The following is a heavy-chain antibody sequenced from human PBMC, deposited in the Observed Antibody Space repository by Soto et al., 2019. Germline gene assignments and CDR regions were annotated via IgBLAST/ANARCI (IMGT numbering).Heavy chain of an antibody. CDR1: GYTFTSYG. V-gene: IGHV1-18*01. CDR3: ARGRRTVPGYECSGYYDEIDDLDF. J-gene: IGHJ3*01. CDR2: ISAYNGNT. Sequence: ASVKVSCKASGYTFTSYGISWVLQAPGQGLEWMGWISAYNGNTNYAQKLQGRVTMTTHTSTSTAYMELRSLRSDDTAVYYCARGRRTVPGYECSGYYDEIDDLDFRGQGTRVNVPS. D-gene: IGHD3-22*01.